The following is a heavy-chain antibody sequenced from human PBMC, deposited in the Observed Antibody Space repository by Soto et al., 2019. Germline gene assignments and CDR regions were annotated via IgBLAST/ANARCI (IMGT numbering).Heavy chain of an antibody. Sequence: QVQLQESGPGLVKPSQTLSLTCSVSGGSISRGHYYWSWIRQLPGKGLEWIGYIYTSGTTFYNPSLKSRVTISIDTSKNRFSLNLTSVTAADTAVYYCAREVVAITNVSEYWGQGTLVTVSS. CDR3: AREVVAITNVSEY. J-gene: IGHJ4*02. V-gene: IGHV4-31*02. D-gene: IGHD5-12*01. CDR1: GGSISRGHYY. CDR2: IYTSGTT.